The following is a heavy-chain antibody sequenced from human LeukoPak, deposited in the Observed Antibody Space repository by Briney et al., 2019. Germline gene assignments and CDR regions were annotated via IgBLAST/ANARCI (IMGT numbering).Heavy chain of an antibody. J-gene: IGHJ4*02. D-gene: IGHD3-22*01. V-gene: IGHV4-4*07. CDR3: ARSRYYYDSSGYPHVGKFDY. CDR2: IHTSGSI. Sequence: PSETLSLTCTVSGGSISSYYWSWIRQPAGKGLEWIGRIHTSGSINYNPSLKSRVTISADTSKSEISLKLSTVTAADTAVYYCARSRYYYDSSGYPHVGKFDYWGQGTLVTVSS. CDR1: GGSISSYY.